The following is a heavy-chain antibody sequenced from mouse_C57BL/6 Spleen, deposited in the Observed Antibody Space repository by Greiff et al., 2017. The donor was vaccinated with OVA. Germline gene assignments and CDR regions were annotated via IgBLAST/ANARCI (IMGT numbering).Heavy chain of an antibody. CDR2: IRNKANGYTT. J-gene: IGHJ2*01. CDR3: ARYRRWYGYFDD. CDR1: GFTFTDYY. D-gene: IGHD1-1*02. Sequence: EVQRVESGGGLVQPGGSLSLSCAASGFTFTDYYMSWVRQPPGKALEWLGFIRNKANGYTTEYSESVKGRFTISRDNSQSNLYLQMNALRADDSATYYCARYRRWYGYFDDWGKGTTLTVSS. V-gene: IGHV7-3*01.